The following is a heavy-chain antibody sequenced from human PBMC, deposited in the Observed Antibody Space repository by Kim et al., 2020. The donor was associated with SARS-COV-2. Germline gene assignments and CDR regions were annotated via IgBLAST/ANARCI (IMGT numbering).Heavy chain of an antibody. V-gene: IGHV4-34*01. CDR1: GGSFSGYY. CDR3: ARVKAVVVPAAQRRYNWFDP. D-gene: IGHD2-2*01. Sequence: SETLSLTCAVYGGSFSGYYWSWIRQPPGKGLEWIGEINHSGSTNYNPSPKSRVTISVDTSKNQFSLKLSSVTAADMAVYYCARVKAVVVPAAQRRYNWFDPWGQGTLVTVSS. J-gene: IGHJ5*02. CDR2: INHSGST.